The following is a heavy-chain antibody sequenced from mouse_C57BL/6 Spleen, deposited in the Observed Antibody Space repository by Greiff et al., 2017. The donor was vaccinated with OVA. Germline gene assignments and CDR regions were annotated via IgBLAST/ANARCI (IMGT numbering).Heavy chain of an antibody. J-gene: IGHJ1*03. CDR3: ARRGNGNYHWYFDV. V-gene: IGHV1-82*01. CDR1: GYAFSSSW. D-gene: IGHD2-1*01. CDR2: IYPGDGDT. Sequence: QVQLQQSGPELVKPGASVQISCKASGYAFSSSWMNWVKQRPGKGLEWIGRIYPGDGDTNYNGKFKGKATLTADKSSSTAYMQLSSLTSEDSAVYFCARRGNGNYHWYFDVWGTGTTVTVSS.